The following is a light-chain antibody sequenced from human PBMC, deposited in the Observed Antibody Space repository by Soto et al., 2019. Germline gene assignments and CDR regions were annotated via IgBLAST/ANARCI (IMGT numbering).Light chain of an antibody. CDR2: DTS. CDR3: QQYNKWPLIT. J-gene: IGKJ5*01. CDR1: QSVSSN. Sequence: EIALTQSPDTLSVSPGERAPLSCLASQSVSSNLAWYQQKHGQAPRLLIYDTSTRATGIPARFSGSGSGTEFILTISSLQSADFAVYYCQQYNKWPLITFGQGTRLEI. V-gene: IGKV3-15*01.